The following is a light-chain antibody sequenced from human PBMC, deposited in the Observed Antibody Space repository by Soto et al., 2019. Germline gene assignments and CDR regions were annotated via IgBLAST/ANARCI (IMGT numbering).Light chain of an antibody. CDR2: GAS. Sequence: EILLTQSPCTLSLSPGERATLSCRASQSVSNNYLAWYQQKPGQAPSLLIYGASNRATGIQDRSSGSGSGTDFTLTISRMEPEDLAVYYCQQYGSSGTFGQGTKVDI. CDR1: QSVSNNY. V-gene: IGKV3-20*01. J-gene: IGKJ1*01. CDR3: QQYGSSGT.